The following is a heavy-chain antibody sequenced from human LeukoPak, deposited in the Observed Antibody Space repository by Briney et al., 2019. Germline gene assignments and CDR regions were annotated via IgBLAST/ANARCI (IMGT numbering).Heavy chain of an antibody. D-gene: IGHD2-15*01. Sequence: ASVKVSCTASGYTFTGYYMHWVRQAPGQGLEWMGWINPNSDGTNYAQKFQGRVTMTRDTSISTAYMELSRLRSDDTAVYYCARDGSPRYCSGGSCYREHDYWGQGTLVTVSS. J-gene: IGHJ4*02. CDR1: GYTFTGYY. V-gene: IGHV1-2*02. CDR3: ARDGSPRYCSGGSCYREHDY. CDR2: INPNSDGT.